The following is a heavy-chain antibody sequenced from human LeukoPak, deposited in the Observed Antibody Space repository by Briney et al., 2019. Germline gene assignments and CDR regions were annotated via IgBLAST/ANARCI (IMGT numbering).Heavy chain of an antibody. V-gene: IGHV3-49*04. CDR1: GFSFGDYA. CDR2: IRSKAYGGTT. CDR3: TRASYAGSYYTYYFDY. D-gene: IGHD1-26*01. Sequence: GGSLRLSCTTSGFSFGDYAMSWVRRAPGKGLNGVGFIRSKAYGGTTEYAASVKGRFTISRDDSKSIAYLQMSGLKTEDTALYYCTRASYAGSYYTYYFDYWGQGTLVAVSS. J-gene: IGHJ4*02.